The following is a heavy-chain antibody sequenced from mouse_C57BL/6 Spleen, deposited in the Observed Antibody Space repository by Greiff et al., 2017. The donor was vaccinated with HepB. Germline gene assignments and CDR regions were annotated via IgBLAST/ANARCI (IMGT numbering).Heavy chain of an antibody. Sequence: VQVVESGPGLVQPSQSLSITCTVSGFSLTSYGVHWVRQSPGKGLEWLGVIWSGGSTDYNAAFISRLSISKDNSKSQVFFKMNSLQADDTAIYYCAREGRYDYDGYYFDYWGQGTTLTVSS. CDR1: GFSLTSYG. CDR3: AREGRYDYDGYYFDY. V-gene: IGHV2-2*01. D-gene: IGHD2-4*01. J-gene: IGHJ2*01. CDR2: IWSGGST.